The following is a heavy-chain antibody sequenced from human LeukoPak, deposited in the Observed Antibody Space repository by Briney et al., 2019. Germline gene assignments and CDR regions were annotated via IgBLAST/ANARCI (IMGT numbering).Heavy chain of an antibody. Sequence: ASVKVSCKASGGPFNNYTISWLRQAPVQGLEWMGRIIPMFDIADYSQTFQDRLTVTADRSTNTVYMELSSLRSEDTAVYYCTRDYDSEDYWGQGTLVTVSS. J-gene: IGHJ4*02. D-gene: IGHD3-3*01. V-gene: IGHV1-69*04. CDR3: TRDYDSEDY. CDR1: GGPFNNYT. CDR2: IIPMFDIA.